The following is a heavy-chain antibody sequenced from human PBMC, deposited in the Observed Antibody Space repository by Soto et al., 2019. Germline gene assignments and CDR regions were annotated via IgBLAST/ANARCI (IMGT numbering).Heavy chain of an antibody. CDR1: GYSFAGYW. V-gene: IGHV5-10-1*01. J-gene: IGHJ4*02. D-gene: IGHD2-15*01. Sequence: GESLKISCMGSGYSFAGYWITWVRQKSGKGLEWMGRIYPSDSQTYYSPSFRGHVTISGTYSIPTVFLKRSSLRASDSAMYPCPTQISDSDKATKFQDYLGSWGKGSRVTASS. CDR2: IYPSDSQT. CDR3: PTQISDSDKATKFQDYLGS.